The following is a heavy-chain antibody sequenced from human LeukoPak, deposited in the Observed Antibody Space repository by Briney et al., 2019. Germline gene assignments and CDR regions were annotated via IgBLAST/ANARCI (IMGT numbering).Heavy chain of an antibody. CDR2: IWYDGSNK. J-gene: IGHJ6*03. CDR3: ANDQGFLSIAYYYYYMDV. D-gene: IGHD3-16*02. Sequence: GGSLRLSCAASGFIFSSYGMHWVRQAPGKGLEWVAVIWYDGSNKYYADSVKGRFTISRDNSKNTLYLQMNSLRAEDTAVYYCANDQGFLSIAYYYYYMDVWGKGTTVTVSS. V-gene: IGHV3-33*06. CDR1: GFIFSSYG.